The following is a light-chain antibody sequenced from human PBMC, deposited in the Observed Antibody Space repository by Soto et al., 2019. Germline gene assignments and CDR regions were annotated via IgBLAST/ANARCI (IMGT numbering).Light chain of an antibody. CDR2: GAS. CDR1: QSVSSSY. Sequence: IGLTQSPGTLSLSPGERATLSCRASQSVSSSYLAWYQQKPGQAPRLLIYGASSRATGIPDRFSGRGSGTDFNLAISRPEPEDCGVYYCQQYGNSPLFNVGPGTKVDIE. V-gene: IGKV3-20*01. CDR3: QQYGNSPLFN. J-gene: IGKJ3*01.